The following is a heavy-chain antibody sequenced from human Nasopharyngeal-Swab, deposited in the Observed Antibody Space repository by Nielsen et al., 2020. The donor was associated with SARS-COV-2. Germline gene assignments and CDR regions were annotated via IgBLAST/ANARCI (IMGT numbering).Heavy chain of an antibody. V-gene: IGHV3-30*18. J-gene: IGHJ4*02. CDR1: GFTLSDYG. CDR3: AKDHFYDSGSYDRLYFDF. CDR2: FSYDGSKR. D-gene: IGHD3-10*01. Sequence: GGSLRLSCAAFGFTLSDYGMHWVRQAPGKGLEWVALFSYDGSKRYFADSMKGRFSISRDNIKNILYLQMDSLRADDTAVYYCAKDHFYDSGSYDRLYFDFWGQGTLVTVSS.